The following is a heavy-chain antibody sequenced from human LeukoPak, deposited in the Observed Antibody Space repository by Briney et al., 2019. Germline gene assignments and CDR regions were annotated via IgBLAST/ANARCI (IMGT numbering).Heavy chain of an antibody. D-gene: IGHD3-3*01. CDR1: GGSISSYY. CDR3: GRYDHPVITPIDS. Sequence: SETLSLTCTVSGGSISSYYWSWIRQPAGKGLEWIGRIYTSGSTNYNPSLKSRVTISVDASKNQCSLRLSSVTAADTAVYYCGRYDHPVITPIDSWGQGTLVTVSS. CDR2: IYTSGST. J-gene: IGHJ4*02. V-gene: IGHV4-4*07.